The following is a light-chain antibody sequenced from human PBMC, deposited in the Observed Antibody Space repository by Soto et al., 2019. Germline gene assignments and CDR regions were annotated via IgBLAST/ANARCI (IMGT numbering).Light chain of an antibody. V-gene: IGKV1-9*01. CDR3: QQFNVYPLT. CDR2: AAS. CDR1: QGIRDF. Sequence: DIQLTQSPSFLSASVGDRVTITCRASQGIRDFLAWYQQKPGKAPKLLIYAASTLQAGVPTRFSGFASGTEFTLTISNQQPAYSATYYCQQFNVYPLTFGGGTKVEIK. J-gene: IGKJ4*01.